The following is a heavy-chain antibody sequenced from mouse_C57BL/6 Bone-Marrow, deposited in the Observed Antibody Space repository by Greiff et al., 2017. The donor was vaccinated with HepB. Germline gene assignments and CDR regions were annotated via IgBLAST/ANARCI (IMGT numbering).Heavy chain of an antibody. CDR2: ISYSGST. V-gene: IGHV3-1*01. J-gene: IGHJ2*01. Sequence: EVKLVESGPGMVKPSQSLSLTCTVTGYSITSGYDWHWIRHFPGNKLEWMGYISYSGSTNYNPSLKSRISITHDTSKNHFFLKLNSVTTEDTATYYCARGGRDYFDYWGQGTTLTVSS. CDR1: GYSITSGYD. CDR3: ARGGRDYFDY.